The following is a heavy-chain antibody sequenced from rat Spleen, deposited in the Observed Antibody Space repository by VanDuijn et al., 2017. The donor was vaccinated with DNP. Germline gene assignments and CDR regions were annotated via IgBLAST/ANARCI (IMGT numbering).Heavy chain of an antibody. CDR1: GFTFSAYY. Sequence: EVTLVESGGGLVQPGRSLKLSCAASGFTFSAYYMAWVRQAPAKGLEWVAYIGSAAYAPYYGDSVKGRFTISRDNAKSTLYLQMNSLRSEDMATYYCVRWNSGHFDYWGQGVMVTVSS. J-gene: IGHJ2*01. V-gene: IGHV5-22*01. D-gene: IGHD4-3*01. CDR3: VRWNSGHFDY. CDR2: IGSAAYAP.